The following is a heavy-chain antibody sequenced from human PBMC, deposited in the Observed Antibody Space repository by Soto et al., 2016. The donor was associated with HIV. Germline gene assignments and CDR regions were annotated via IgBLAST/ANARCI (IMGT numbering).Heavy chain of an antibody. Sequence: EVHLLESGGGLAQPGKSLRLSCTASEFAFGNNAMSWLRQVPGKRLEWVSSITGSGGSTYYADPVKGRFTISRDNSKNTLYLQMNRLRDEDTAIYYCAKAVRGAPTTNRYFFDYWGQGTLVTVSS. CDR1: EFAFGNNA. CDR3: AKAVRGAPTTNRYFFDY. D-gene: IGHD1-1*01. CDR2: ITGSGGST. V-gene: IGHV3-23*01. J-gene: IGHJ4*02.